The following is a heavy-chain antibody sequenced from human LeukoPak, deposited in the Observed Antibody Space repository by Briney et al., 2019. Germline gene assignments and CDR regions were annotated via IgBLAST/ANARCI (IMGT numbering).Heavy chain of an antibody. CDR2: ITKKRDRYNT. CDR1: GFIFSDYF. V-gene: IGHV3-72*01. J-gene: IGHJ4*02. CDR3: VRDNWGTDY. Sequence: PGGSLRLSFAASGFIFSDYFMDWVRQARWKGLEGVGRITKKRDRYNTEYLASVKGRFVISRDDSKNSLFLQMNSLRAEDTAMYYCVRDNWGTDYWGQGTLVTVSS. D-gene: IGHD7-27*01.